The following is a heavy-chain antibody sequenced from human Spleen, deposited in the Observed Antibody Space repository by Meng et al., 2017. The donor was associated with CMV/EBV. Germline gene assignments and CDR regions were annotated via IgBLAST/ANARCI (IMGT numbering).Heavy chain of an antibody. D-gene: IGHD3/OR15-3a*01. CDR2: ISYDGNKK. V-gene: IGHV3-30-3*01. J-gene: IGHJ3*01. CDR3: ARGGGMLDFWASDV. Sequence: SGFTFSTYAIHWVRQAPGKGLEWVAGISYDGNKKFHADSVKGRFTISRDNSKNTLFLQMNSLRVEDTAVYYCARGGGMLDFWASDVWGQGTKVTVSS. CDR1: GFTFSTYA.